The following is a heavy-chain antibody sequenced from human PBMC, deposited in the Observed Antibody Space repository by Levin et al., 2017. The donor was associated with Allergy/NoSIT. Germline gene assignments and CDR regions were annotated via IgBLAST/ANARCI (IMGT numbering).Heavy chain of an antibody. CDR1: GGSISSGDYY. J-gene: IGHJ3*02. V-gene: IGHV4-30-4*01. CDR3: ARDQSNYCSGGSCYTGRAFDI. Sequence: SQTLSLTCTVSGGSISSGDYYWSWIRQPPGKGLEWIGYIYYSGSTYYNPSLKSRVTISVDTSKNQFSLKLSSVTAADTAVYYCARDQSNYCSGGSCYTGRAFDIWGQGTMVTVSS. CDR2: IYYSGST. D-gene: IGHD2-15*01.